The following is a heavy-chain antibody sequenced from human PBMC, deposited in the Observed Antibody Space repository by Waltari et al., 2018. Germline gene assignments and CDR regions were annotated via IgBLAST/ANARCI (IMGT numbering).Heavy chain of an antibody. V-gene: IGHV4-34*01. CDR3: ARGLELWYYGSATFDY. J-gene: IGHJ4*02. Sequence: QVQLQQWGAGLLKPSETLSLTCAVYGGSFSGYYWSWIRQPPGKGLEWIGEINHSGSTNYNPSLKSRVTISVDTSKNQFSLKLSSVTAADTAVYYCARGLELWYYGSATFDYWGQGTLVTVSS. CDR2: INHSGST. D-gene: IGHD3-10*01. CDR1: GGSFSGYY.